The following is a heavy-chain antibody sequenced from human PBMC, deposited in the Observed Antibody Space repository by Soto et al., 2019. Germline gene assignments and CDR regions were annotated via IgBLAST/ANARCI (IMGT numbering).Heavy chain of an antibody. D-gene: IGHD4-17*01. CDR1: GFTFSSYA. J-gene: IGHJ4*02. CDR3: AKNQPLATTVERDY. CDR2: ISGSGGST. V-gene: IGHV3-23*01. Sequence: SGGSLRLSCAASGFTFSSYAMSWVRQAPGKGLEWVSAISGSGGSTYYADSVKGRFTISRDNSKNTLYLQMNSLRAEDTAVYYCAKNQPLATTVERDYWGQGTLVTVSS.